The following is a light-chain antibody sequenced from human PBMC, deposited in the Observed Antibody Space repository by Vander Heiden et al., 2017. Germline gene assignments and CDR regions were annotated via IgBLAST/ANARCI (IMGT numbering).Light chain of an antibody. CDR2: GND. CDR1: SSNIGRNT. Sequence: QSVLTQPPSASGTPGQRVTISCSGSSSNIGRNTVNWYQPLPRTAPKLLIHGNDERPSGVPDRFSGSKSGASASLAISGLQSDDEADYYCAAWDGSLNGWVFGGGTKLTVL. J-gene: IGLJ3*02. CDR3: AAWDGSLNGWV. V-gene: IGLV1-44*01.